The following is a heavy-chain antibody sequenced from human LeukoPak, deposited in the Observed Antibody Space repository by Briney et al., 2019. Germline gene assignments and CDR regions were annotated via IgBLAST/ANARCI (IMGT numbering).Heavy chain of an antibody. J-gene: IGHJ5*02. CDR2: ISGSGDST. V-gene: IGHV3-23*01. Sequence: GGSLRLSCAGSGFMFSSYAMSWVRQAPGKGLEWVSAISGSGDSTYYADSVKGRFTISRDNSMNTVYPQMNSLRAEDTAVYYCAKESSIMTSWGQGTLVTVSS. D-gene: IGHD3-10*01. CDR1: GFMFSSYA. CDR3: AKESSIMTS.